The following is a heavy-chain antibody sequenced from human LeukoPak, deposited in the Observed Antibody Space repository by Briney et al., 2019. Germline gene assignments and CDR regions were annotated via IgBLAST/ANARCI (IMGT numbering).Heavy chain of an antibody. D-gene: IGHD6-25*01. Sequence: PGGSLRLSCAASGFTFSSYAMHWVRQAPGKGLEWVAVISYDGSNKYYADSVKGRFTISRDNSKNTLYLQMNSLRAEDTAVYYRARGAAHDYWGQGTLVTVSS. CDR3: ARGAAHDY. CDR2: ISYDGSNK. V-gene: IGHV3-30*04. CDR1: GFTFSSYA. J-gene: IGHJ4*02.